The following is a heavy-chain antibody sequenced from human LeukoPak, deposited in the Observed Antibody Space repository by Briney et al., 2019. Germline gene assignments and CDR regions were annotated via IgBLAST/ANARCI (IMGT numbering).Heavy chain of an antibody. CDR2: IYYSGST. J-gene: IGHJ6*02. V-gene: IGHV4-59*08. CDR3: ARRRFTPPADYYGIDV. D-gene: IGHD1-14*01. CDR1: SGSITRNY. Sequence: SETLSLTCTVSSGSITRNYWTWIRQPPGKGLEWIGYIYYSGSTNYNPSLKSRVTISVDPSKNQFSLKLSSVTAADTAVYYCARRRFTPPADYYGIDVWGQGTTVTVSS.